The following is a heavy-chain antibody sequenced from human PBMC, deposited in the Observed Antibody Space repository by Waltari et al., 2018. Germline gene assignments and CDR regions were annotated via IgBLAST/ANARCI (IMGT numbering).Heavy chain of an antibody. J-gene: IGHJ6*02. CDR1: GGSFTPSY. CDR3: ARLEDCTGGHCYSGSPYAVDV. V-gene: IGHV4-34*01. Sequence: QVQLQQWGAGLLKPSESLSLTCAVYGGSFTPSYWSWTRQPPGKGREWIGEIKHSGNTNYNPSLKSRVAISIDTPKQQFSLKLTSVAAADTAVYYCARLEDCTGGHCYSGSPYAVDVWGPGTTVTVSS. D-gene: IGHD2-15*01. CDR2: IKHSGNT.